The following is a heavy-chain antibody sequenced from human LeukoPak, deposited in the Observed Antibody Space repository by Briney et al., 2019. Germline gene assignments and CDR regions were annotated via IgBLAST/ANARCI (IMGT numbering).Heavy chain of an antibody. Sequence: GGSLRLSCAASGFTFSTFAMIWVRQAPGEGLEWVSSVSGSGDNTYYADSVKGRFTISRDNSKNTLYLQMNSLRADDTAVYYCAKDHRLTVFGVVIELDAFDIWGQGTMVTVSS. V-gene: IGHV3-23*01. CDR1: GFTFSTFA. D-gene: IGHD3-3*01. J-gene: IGHJ3*02. CDR2: VSGSGDNT. CDR3: AKDHRLTVFGVVIELDAFDI.